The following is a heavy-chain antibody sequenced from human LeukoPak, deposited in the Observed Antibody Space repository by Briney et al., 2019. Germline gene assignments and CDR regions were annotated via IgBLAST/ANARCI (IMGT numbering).Heavy chain of an antibody. V-gene: IGHV1-2*02. Sequence: ASVKVSCKASGYTFTGYYMHWVRQAPGQGLEWMGWINPNSGGTNYAQKFQGRVTMTRDASISTAYMELSRLRSDDTAVYYCARDQDPTVTGWFDPWGQGTLVTVSS. J-gene: IGHJ5*02. CDR1: GYTFTGYY. CDR2: INPNSGGT. CDR3: ARDQDPTVTGWFDP. D-gene: IGHD4-17*01.